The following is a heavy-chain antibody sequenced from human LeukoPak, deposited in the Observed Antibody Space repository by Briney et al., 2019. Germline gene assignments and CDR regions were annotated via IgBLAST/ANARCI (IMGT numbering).Heavy chain of an antibody. D-gene: IGHD6-13*01. CDR2: IYTSGST. V-gene: IGHV4-61*02. CDR1: GGSISSGSYY. J-gene: IGHJ3*02. Sequence: SETLSLTCTVSGGSISSGSYYWSWIRQPAGKGLEWIGRIYTSGSTNYNPSLKSRVTISVDTSKNQFSLKLSSVTAADTAVYYCAREPLDGSSWYLNDAFDIWGQGTMVTVSS. CDR3: AREPLDGSSWYLNDAFDI.